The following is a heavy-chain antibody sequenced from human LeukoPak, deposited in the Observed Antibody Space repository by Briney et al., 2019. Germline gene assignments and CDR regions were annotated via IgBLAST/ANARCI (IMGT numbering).Heavy chain of an antibody. Sequence: SVKVSCKASGGTFSSYAISWVRQAPGQGLEWMGRIIPIFGTANYAQTFQGRVTITTDESTSTAYMELSSLRSEDTAVYYCAVRTEEGDGPPWVAFDIWGQGTMVTVSS. CDR2: IIPIFGTA. V-gene: IGHV1-69*05. J-gene: IGHJ3*02. CDR3: AVRTEEGDGPPWVAFDI. D-gene: IGHD5-24*01. CDR1: GGTFSSYA.